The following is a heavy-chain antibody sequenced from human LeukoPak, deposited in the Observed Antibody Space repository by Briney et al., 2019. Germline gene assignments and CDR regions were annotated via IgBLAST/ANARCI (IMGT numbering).Heavy chain of an antibody. CDR1: GFTFSSKW. CDR2: IKQDGSEK. CDR3: VRHLTYFDY. V-gene: IGHV3-7*01. D-gene: IGHD4/OR15-4a*01. Sequence: GGSLRLSCAASGFTFSSKWMSWVRQAPGKGLEWVANIKQDGSEKYYVDSVEGRFSISRDNAKNSLYLQMNSLRAEDTAVYYCVRHLTYFDYWGQGTLVTVSS. J-gene: IGHJ4*02.